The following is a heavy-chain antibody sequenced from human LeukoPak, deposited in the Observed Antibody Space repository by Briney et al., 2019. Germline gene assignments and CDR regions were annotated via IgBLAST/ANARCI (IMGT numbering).Heavy chain of an antibody. J-gene: IGHJ1*01. D-gene: IGHD2-21*01. CDR1: GWSYSGHC. Sequence: SETLSLTCAVNGWSYSGHCWSWIRQSPGKGLEWIGDIDHTGKTNYHPSLKSRVTISSDTSNSQFSLQLTSVTDADTAVYYCAGVWVNFQHWGRGTLVTVSA. CDR2: IDHTGKT. V-gene: IGHV4-34*01. CDR3: AGVWVNFQH.